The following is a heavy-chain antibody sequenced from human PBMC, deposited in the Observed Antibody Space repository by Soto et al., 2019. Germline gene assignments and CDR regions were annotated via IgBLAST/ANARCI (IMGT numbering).Heavy chain of an antibody. V-gene: IGHV1-69*13. Sequence: SVKVSCKASGGIFSNYGFSWVRQAPGQGLEWMGGIIPLFGKPSYAQKFQGRLIISADASTNRAYLDLYSLTTEDAGIYYCALFESDDDVGGSFRSWGQGTPVTVSS. CDR3: ALFESDDDVGGSFRS. CDR2: IIPLFGKP. CDR1: GGIFSNYG. J-gene: IGHJ5*02. D-gene: IGHD3-16*01.